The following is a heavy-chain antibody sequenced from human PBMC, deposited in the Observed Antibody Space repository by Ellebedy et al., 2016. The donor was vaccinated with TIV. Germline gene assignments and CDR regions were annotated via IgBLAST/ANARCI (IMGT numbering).Heavy chain of an antibody. CDR3: ARYAYSSSPLVYYYYGMDV. Sequence: SETLSLXXTVSGGSVSSGSYYWSWIRQPPGKGLEWIGYIYYSGSTNYNPSLKSRVTISVDTSKNQFSLKLSSVTAADTAVYYCARYAYSSSPLVYYYYGMDVWGQGTTVTVSS. D-gene: IGHD6-6*01. J-gene: IGHJ6*02. V-gene: IGHV4-61*01. CDR1: GGSVSSGSYY. CDR2: IYYSGST.